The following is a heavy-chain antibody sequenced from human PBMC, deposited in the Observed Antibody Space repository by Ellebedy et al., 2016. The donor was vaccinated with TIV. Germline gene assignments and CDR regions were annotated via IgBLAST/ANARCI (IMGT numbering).Heavy chain of an antibody. CDR2: IKQDAGEK. J-gene: IGHJ6*02. D-gene: IGHD6-19*01. CDR3: ARGPYGLVRYGIDV. V-gene: IGHV3-7*03. CDR1: GFTFSDYF. Sequence: PGGSLRLSCAGSGFTFSDYFMTWVRQAPGKGLEWVANIKQDAGEKYYVDSVEGRFTISRDNAENSLYLQMNSLRDEDTAVYYCARGPYGLVRYGIDVWGQGTTVTVSS.